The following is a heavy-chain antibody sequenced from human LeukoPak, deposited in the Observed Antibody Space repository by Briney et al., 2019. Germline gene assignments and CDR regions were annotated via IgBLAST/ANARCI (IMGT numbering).Heavy chain of an antibody. V-gene: IGHV3-30-3*01. Sequence: PGGSLRLSCAASGFIFSSYAVHWVRQAPGKGLEWATVISYDGNKKYYTNSVKGRFTISRDQSKNTLYLQMNSLRAEDTAVYYCARDRGGSCSGGSCYELDFWGQGTLITVSS. CDR2: ISYDGNKK. D-gene: IGHD2-15*01. CDR3: ARDRGGSCSGGSCYELDF. CDR1: GFIFSSYA. J-gene: IGHJ4*02.